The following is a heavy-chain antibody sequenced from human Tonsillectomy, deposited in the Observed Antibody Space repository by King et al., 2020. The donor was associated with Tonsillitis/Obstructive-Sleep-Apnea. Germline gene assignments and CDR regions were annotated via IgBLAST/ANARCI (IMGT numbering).Heavy chain of an antibody. V-gene: IGHV3-74*01. J-gene: IGHJ4*02. CDR3: AREDCSSTSCQGHDY. CDR2: INSDGSST. Sequence: QLVESGGGLVQPGGSLRLSCAASGFTFSSYWMHWVRQAPGKGLVWVSRINSDGSSTSYADSVKGRFIISRDNAKNTLYLQMNSLRAEDTAVYYCAREDCSSTSCQGHDYWGQGTLVTVSS. D-gene: IGHD2-2*01. CDR1: GFTFSSYW.